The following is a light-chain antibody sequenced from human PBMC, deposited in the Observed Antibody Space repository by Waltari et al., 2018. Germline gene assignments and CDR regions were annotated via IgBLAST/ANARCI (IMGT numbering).Light chain of an antibody. Sequence: QSALTQPASVSGSPGQSITISCPATRRDVGGYNYVSWYQQHPGRAPKLMIYDVSNRPSGVSNRFSGSKSGNTASLTISGLQAEDEADYYCSSYTSSSTRVFGGGTKLTVL. J-gene: IGLJ3*02. CDR3: SSYTSSSTRV. CDR2: DVS. CDR1: RRDVGGYNY. V-gene: IGLV2-14*03.